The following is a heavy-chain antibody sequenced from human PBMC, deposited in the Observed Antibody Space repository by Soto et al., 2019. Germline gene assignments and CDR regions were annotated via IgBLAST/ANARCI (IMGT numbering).Heavy chain of an antibody. J-gene: IGHJ5*02. CDR3: ASTGSSWHNWFDP. Sequence: QVQLQESGPGLVKPSETLSLTCTVSGGSISSYYWSWIRQPPGKGLEWIGYIYYSGSTNYNPSLKSRVTISVDTSKNQFSLKLSSVTAADTAVYYCASTGSSWHNWFDPWGQGTLVTVSS. CDR2: IYYSGST. D-gene: IGHD6-13*01. CDR1: GGSISSYY. V-gene: IGHV4-59*01.